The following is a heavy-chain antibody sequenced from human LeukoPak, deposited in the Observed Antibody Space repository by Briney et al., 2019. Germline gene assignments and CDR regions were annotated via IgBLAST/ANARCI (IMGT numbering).Heavy chain of an antibody. CDR2: INHSGST. V-gene: IGHV4-34*01. Sequence: SETLSLTCAVYGGSFSGYYWSWIRQPPGKGLEWIGEINHSGSTNYKPSLKSRVTISVDTSKNQFSLKLSSVTAADTAVYYCARGRICDYWGQGTLVTVSS. CDR1: GGSFSGYY. D-gene: IGHD2-21*01. CDR3: ARGRICDY. J-gene: IGHJ4*02.